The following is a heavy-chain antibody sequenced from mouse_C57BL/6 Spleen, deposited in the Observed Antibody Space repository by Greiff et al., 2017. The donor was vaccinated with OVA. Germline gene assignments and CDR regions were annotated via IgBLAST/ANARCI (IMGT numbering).Heavy chain of an antibody. Sequence: VQLKESGPELVKPGASVKIPCKASGYTFTDYNMDWVKQSHGKSLEWIGDINPNNGGTIYNQKFKGKATLTVDTSSSTAYMELRSLTSEDTAVDYCARSDGSYVVYFDVWGKGTTVTVSS. CDR2: INPNNGGT. CDR3: ARSDGSYVVYFDV. D-gene: IGHD1-1*02. V-gene: IGHV1-18*01. J-gene: IGHJ1*03. CDR1: GYTFTDYN.